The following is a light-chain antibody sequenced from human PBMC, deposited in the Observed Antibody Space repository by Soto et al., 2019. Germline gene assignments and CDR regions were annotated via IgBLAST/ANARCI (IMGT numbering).Light chain of an antibody. CDR1: QSVSSSY. J-gene: IGKJ3*01. CDR3: QQDYNLPPT. CDR2: GAS. Sequence: EIVMTQSPATLSLSPGERATLSCRASQSVSSSYLSWYQQKPGQAPRLLIYGASTRATGIPARFSGSGSGTDFTLTISSLQPEDFAVYYCQQDYNLPPTFGPGTKVDIK. V-gene: IGKV3D-7*01.